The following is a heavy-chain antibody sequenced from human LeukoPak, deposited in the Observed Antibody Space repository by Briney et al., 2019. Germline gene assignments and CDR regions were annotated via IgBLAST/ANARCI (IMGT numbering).Heavy chain of an antibody. D-gene: IGHD6-19*01. V-gene: IGHV3-48*01. CDR3: ARVPHSSGWYRAGGE. CDR1: GFTFSYYS. Sequence: QPGGSLRLSCAASGFTFSYYSMNWVRQAPGKGLEWVSYISSSSSTIYYADSVKGRFTISRDSAKNSLFLQMNSLRAEDTAVCYCARVPHSSGWYRAGGEWGQGTLVTVSS. J-gene: IGHJ4*02. CDR2: ISSSSSTI.